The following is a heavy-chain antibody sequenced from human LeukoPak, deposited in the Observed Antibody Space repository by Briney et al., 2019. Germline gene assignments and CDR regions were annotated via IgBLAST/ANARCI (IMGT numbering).Heavy chain of an antibody. CDR3: ARDYRYSSSWEAYYYYYMDV. Sequence: PGGSLRLSCAASGFTFSSYSMNWVRQAPGKGLEWVSSISSSSSYIYYADSVKGRFTISRDNAKNSLYLQMNSLRAEDTAVYYCARDYRYSSSWEAYYYYYMDVWGKGTTVTVSS. CDR2: ISSSSSYI. D-gene: IGHD6-13*01. J-gene: IGHJ6*03. CDR1: GFTFSSYS. V-gene: IGHV3-21*01.